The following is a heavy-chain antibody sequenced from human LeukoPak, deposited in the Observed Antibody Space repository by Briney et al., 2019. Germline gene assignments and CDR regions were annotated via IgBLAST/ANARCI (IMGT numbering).Heavy chain of an antibody. V-gene: IGHV3-23*01. J-gene: IGHJ4*02. Sequence: GGSLRLSCAASGFIFSTYAMSWVRQAPGKGLEWVSAISGSGGSTYYADSVKGRFTISRDYAKNSLYLQMNNLRAEDPAVYYCAAILYYIDVRDYWGQGTLVTVSS. CDR1: GFIFSTYA. D-gene: IGHD2-8*01. CDR3: AAILYYIDVRDY. CDR2: ISGSGGST.